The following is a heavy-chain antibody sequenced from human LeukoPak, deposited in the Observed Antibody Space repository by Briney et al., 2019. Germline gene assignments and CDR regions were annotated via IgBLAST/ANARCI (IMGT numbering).Heavy chain of an antibody. CDR1: GFTFSNYA. V-gene: IGHV1-46*01. Sequence: GGSLRLSCAASGFTFSNYAIHWVRQAPRQGLEWMGIINPSGGSTSYAQKFQGRVTMTRDTSTSTVYMELSSLRSEDTAVYYCARSGYCSSIPCYGDYWGQGTLVTVSS. J-gene: IGHJ4*02. CDR3: ARSGYCSSIPCYGDY. D-gene: IGHD2-2*01. CDR2: INPSGGST.